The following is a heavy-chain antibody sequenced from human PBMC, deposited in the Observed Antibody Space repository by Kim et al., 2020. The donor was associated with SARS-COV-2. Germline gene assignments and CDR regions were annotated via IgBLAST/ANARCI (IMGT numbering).Heavy chain of an antibody. Sequence: TYYADSVKGRFTISRDNSKNTLYLQMNSLRAEDTAVYYCAKDRGGDYADWGQGTLVTVSS. D-gene: IGHD4-17*01. CDR2: T. V-gene: IGHV3-23*01. J-gene: IGHJ4*02. CDR3: AKDRGGDYAD.